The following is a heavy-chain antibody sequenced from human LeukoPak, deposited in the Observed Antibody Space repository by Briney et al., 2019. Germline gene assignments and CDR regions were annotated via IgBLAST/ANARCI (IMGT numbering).Heavy chain of an antibody. CDR3: VRDYRYAGHESVY. J-gene: IGHJ4*02. D-gene: IGHD5-12*01. CDR2: IDSSGGYM. Sequence: GGSLRLSCEASGFTFNTYSMNWARQAPGKGLEWVSSIDSSGGYMFYADSVKGRFIISRDNAKDSLYLQMNSLKTEDTAVYYCVRDYRYAGHESVYWGQGTLVTVSS. V-gene: IGHV3-21*03. CDR1: GFTFNTYS.